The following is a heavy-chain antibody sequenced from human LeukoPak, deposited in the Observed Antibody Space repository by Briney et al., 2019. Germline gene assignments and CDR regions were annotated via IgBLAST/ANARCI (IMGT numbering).Heavy chain of an antibody. J-gene: IGHJ4*02. CDR1: GFTFSNYA. Sequence: GGSLRLSCAASGFTFSNYAMSWVRQAPGKGLEWVSYISSSSSTIYYADSVKGRFTISRDNAKNSLYLQMNSLRAEDTAVYYCARGKNSYGSSYYFDYWGQGTLVTVSS. V-gene: IGHV3-48*01. D-gene: IGHD5-18*01. CDR3: ARGKNSYGSSYYFDY. CDR2: ISSSSSTI.